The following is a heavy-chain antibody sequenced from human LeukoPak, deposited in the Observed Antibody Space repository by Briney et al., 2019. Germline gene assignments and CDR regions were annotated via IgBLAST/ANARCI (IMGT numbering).Heavy chain of an antibody. D-gene: IGHD3-16*01. Sequence: GASVKVSCKASGYTFTSYYIHWVRQVPGQGLESMGWINPNGGGTNYAQKFQGRVTMTRDTSISTAYMELSRLGFDDAAVYYCARDSTLRPFDYWGQGTLVTVSS. V-gene: IGHV1-2*02. J-gene: IGHJ4*02. CDR2: INPNGGGT. CDR3: ARDSTLRPFDY. CDR1: GYTFTSYY.